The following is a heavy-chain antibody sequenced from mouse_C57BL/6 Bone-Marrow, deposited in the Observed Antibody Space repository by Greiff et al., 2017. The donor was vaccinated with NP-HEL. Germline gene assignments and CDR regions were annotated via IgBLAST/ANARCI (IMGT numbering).Heavy chain of an antibody. Sequence: QVQLQQPGAELVKPGASVKLSCKASGYTFTSYWMQWVKQRPGQGLEWIGEIDPSDSYTNYNQKFKGKATLTVDTSSSTAYMQLSSLTSEDSAVYYCARSPSYYYGSSHGYFDVWGTGTTVTVSS. CDR2: IDPSDSYT. V-gene: IGHV1-50*01. CDR1: GYTFTSYW. D-gene: IGHD1-1*01. J-gene: IGHJ1*03. CDR3: ARSPSYYYGSSHGYFDV.